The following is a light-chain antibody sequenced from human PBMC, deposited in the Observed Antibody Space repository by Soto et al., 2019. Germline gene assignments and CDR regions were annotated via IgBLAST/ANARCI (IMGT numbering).Light chain of an antibody. V-gene: IGKV3-20*01. J-gene: IGKJ1*01. CDR3: QQECSSPRT. Sequence: EIVLTQSRDTLSLSRGERAGLSCGASQSVRSNFAWYQQIPGQAPRLLSFGASILDTAIPGRYSGRGFGAVFTLTVSRLGPEAFAAYYCQQECSSPRTFGPGTKVDIK. CDR2: GAS. CDR1: QSVRSN.